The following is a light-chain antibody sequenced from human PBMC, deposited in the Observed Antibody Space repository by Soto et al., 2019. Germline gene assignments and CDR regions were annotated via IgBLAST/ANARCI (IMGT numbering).Light chain of an antibody. CDR1: QSVHNF. CDR3: QQRSNWPPIT. J-gene: IGKJ5*01. V-gene: IGKV3-11*01. CDR2: GAS. Sequence: VVLTQYPATLSLAPVDRAALCCKVSQSVHNFLAWSQQKPGQAPRLLIYGASNRAAGIPARFSGSGSGTDFTLTINSLEPEDFAVYYCQQRSNWPPITFGQRTRLEIK.